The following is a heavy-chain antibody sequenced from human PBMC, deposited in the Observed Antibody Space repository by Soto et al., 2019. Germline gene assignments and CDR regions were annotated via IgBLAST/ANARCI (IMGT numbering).Heavy chain of an antibody. V-gene: IGHV4-59*01. Sequence: ETLSLTCTVSGGSISSYYWSWIRQPPGKGLEWIGYIYYSGSTNYNPSLKSRVTISVDTSKNQFSLKLSSVTAADTAVYYCARTTIFGNWFDPWGQGTLVTVSS. CDR3: ARTTIFGNWFDP. J-gene: IGHJ5*02. D-gene: IGHD3-3*01. CDR2: IYYSGST. CDR1: GGSISSYY.